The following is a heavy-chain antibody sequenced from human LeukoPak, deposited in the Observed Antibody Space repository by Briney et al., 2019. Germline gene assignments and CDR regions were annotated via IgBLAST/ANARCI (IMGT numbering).Heavy chain of an antibody. CDR1: GFTFNSYD. CDR3: AKGLGAICYSPSDS. J-gene: IGHJ4*02. V-gene: IGHV3-23*01. Sequence: GGSLRLSCAASGFTFNSYDMSWVRQTPGKGLQWVSSISGSGDTTFYADSVKGRFTISRDTSKNTLYLQMNSLRVEDTALYYCAKGLGAICYSPSDSWGQGTLVTVSS. CDR2: ISGSGDTT. D-gene: IGHD2-15*01.